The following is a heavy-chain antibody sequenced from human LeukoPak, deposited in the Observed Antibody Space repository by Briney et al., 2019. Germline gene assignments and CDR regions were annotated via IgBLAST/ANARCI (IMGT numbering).Heavy chain of an antibody. CDR1: GFTFSSYG. J-gene: IGHJ4*02. V-gene: IGHV3-48*01. CDR2: ISTSSSTI. CDR3: ARGGYYYDSSGPDY. Sequence: PGGSLRLSCAVSGFTFSSYGMNWVRQAPGKGLEWVSYISTSSSTIYYADSVKCRFTISRDSAKNSLYLQMNSLRAEDTAVYYCARGGYYYDSSGPDYWGQGTLVTVSS. D-gene: IGHD3-22*01.